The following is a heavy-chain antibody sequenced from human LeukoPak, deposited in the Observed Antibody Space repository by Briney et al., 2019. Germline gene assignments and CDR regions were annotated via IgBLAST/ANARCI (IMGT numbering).Heavy chain of an antibody. J-gene: IGHJ4*02. D-gene: IGHD3-3*01. CDR1: GYSISSGYY. CDR2: IYHSGST. V-gene: IGHV4-38-2*01. Sequence: PSETLSLTCAVSGYSISSGYYWGWIRQPPGKGQEWIGSIYHSGSTYYNPSLKSRVTISVDTSKNQFSLKLSSVTAADTAVYYCASSSPTTIFGVVSYYFDYWGQGTLVTVSS. CDR3: ASSSPTTIFGVVSYYFDY.